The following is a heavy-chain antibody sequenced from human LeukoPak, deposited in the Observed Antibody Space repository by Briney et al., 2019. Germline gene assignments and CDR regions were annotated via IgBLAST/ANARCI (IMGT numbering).Heavy chain of an antibody. CDR3: ANLNGGTFQSTDY. J-gene: IGHJ4*02. Sequence: PGRSLRLSCAASGFTLSSYAMHWVRQAPGKGLEWVAVISYDGSNKYYADSVKGRFTISRDNSKNTLYLQMNSLRAEDTAVYYCANLNGGTFQSTDYWGQGTLVTVSS. D-gene: IGHD1-1*01. CDR2: ISYDGSNK. CDR1: GFTLSSYA. V-gene: IGHV3-30-3*01.